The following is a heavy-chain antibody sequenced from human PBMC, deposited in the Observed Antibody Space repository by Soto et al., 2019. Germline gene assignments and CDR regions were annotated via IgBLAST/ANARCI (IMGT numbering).Heavy chain of an antibody. Sequence: SETLSLTCAVYGGSISSYYWSWIRQPPGKGLEWIGEIYHSGSTNYNPSLKSRVTISVDTSKNQFSLKLSSVTAADTAVYYCARGSRIAAARTYWFDPWGQGTLVTVSS. CDR2: IYHSGST. D-gene: IGHD6-13*01. CDR3: ARGSRIAAARTYWFDP. V-gene: IGHV4-34*01. J-gene: IGHJ5*02. CDR1: GGSISSYY.